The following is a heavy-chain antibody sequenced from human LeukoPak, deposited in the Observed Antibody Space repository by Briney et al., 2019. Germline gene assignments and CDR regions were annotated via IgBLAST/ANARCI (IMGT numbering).Heavy chain of an antibody. Sequence: NSSQTLSLTCAVYGGSFSGYYWSWIRQPPGKGLEWIGEINHSGSTNYNPTLKSRATISVDTSKNQFPLKLSSVTAADTAVYYCARGLSPRINMVRGVRPPFRGVFDYWGQGTLVTVSS. J-gene: IGHJ4*02. V-gene: IGHV4-34*01. CDR2: INHSGST. CDR3: ARGLSPRINMVRGVRPPFRGVFDY. CDR1: GGSFSGYY. D-gene: IGHD3-10*01.